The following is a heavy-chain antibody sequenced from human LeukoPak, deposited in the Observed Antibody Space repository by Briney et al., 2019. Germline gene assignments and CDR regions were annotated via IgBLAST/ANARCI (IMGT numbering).Heavy chain of an antibody. D-gene: IGHD1-14*01. CDR1: GFTVSSNY. Sequence: GGSLRLSCAASGFTVSSNYMSWVRQAPGKGLEWVANIKQDGSEKYYMDSVKGRFTISRDNAKNSLYLQMNSLRAGDTAVYYCARDRTRALDYWGQGTLVTVSS. CDR2: IKQDGSEK. V-gene: IGHV3-7*01. CDR3: ARDRTRALDY. J-gene: IGHJ4*02.